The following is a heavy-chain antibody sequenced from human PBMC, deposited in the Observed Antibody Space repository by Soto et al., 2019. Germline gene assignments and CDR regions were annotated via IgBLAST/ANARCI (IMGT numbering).Heavy chain of an antibody. D-gene: IGHD5-18*01. CDR2: IIPIFGTA. J-gene: IGHJ5*02. Sequence: GASVKVSCKASGGTFSSYAISWVRQAHGQGLEWMGGIIPIFGTANYAQKFQGRVTITADESTSTAYMELSSLRSEDTAVYYCARAPGGYSYGSWFDPWGQGTLVTVSS. V-gene: IGHV1-69*13. CDR3: ARAPGGYSYGSWFDP. CDR1: GGTFSSYA.